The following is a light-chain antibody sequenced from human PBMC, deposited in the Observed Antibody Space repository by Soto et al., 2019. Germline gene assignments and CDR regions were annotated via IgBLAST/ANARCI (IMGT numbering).Light chain of an antibody. J-gene: IGLJ3*02. Sequence: QSVLTQPPSMSGAPGQRVTISCTGSSSNIGAGYDVHWYQLLPGTAPKLLIYGNTNRPSGVPDRFSGSKSGTSASLAITGLXXXXXXXYYCQSHDSSLNSWVFGGGT. CDR2: GNT. V-gene: IGLV1-40*01. CDR3: QSHDSSLNSWV. CDR1: SSNIGAGYD.